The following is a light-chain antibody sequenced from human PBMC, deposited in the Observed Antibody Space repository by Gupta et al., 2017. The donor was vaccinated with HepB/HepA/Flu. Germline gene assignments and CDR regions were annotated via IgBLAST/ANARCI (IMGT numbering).Light chain of an antibody. J-gene: IGLJ1*01. Sequence: QSALTQPRSVSGSPGQSVAISCTGTSSDVGGYNYVSWYQQHPGKAPKLMIYDVSTRPSGVPDRFSGSKSGNTASLTISGLQAEDEADYYCCSYAGSYTSYVFGTGTKVTGL. CDR3: CSYAGSYTSYV. V-gene: IGLV2-11*01. CDR2: DVS. CDR1: SSDVGGYNY.